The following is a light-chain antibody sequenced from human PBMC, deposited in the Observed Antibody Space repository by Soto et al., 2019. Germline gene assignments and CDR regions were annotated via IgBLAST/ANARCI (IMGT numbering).Light chain of an antibody. CDR3: SSYTTSGHGVV. CDR1: SSDVGGYNY. J-gene: IGLJ2*01. CDR2: EVS. Sequence: QSALTQPASVSGSPGQSITISCTGTSSDVGGYNYVSWYQQHPGKAPKLMIYEVSNRPSGVSNRFSGSKSGNTASLTISGLQAEDEADYYCSSYTTSGHGVVFGGRTKLTVL. V-gene: IGLV2-14*01.